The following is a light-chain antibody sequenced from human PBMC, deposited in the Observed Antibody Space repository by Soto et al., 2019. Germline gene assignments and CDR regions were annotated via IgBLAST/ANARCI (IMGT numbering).Light chain of an antibody. CDR3: CSYAVSSTSVI. Sequence: QSALTQPASVSGSPGQSITISCTGTSSDVGSYNLVSWYQQHPGKAPKLMIYEGTKRPSGISNLFSGAKSGNTASLTISGLQAGDEADYYCCSYAVSSTSVIFGGGTKLTVL. V-gene: IGLV2-23*01. J-gene: IGLJ2*01. CDR2: EGT. CDR1: SSDVGSYNL.